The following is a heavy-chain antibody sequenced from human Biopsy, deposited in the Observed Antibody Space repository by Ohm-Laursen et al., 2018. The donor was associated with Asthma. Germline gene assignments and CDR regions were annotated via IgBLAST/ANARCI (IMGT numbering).Heavy chain of an antibody. CDR1: GYTFISYA. J-gene: IGHJ3*02. CDR2: INAGNGNT. D-gene: IGHD3-9*01. Sequence: SVKVSCKASGYTFISYAIHWVRQAPGQRLEWMGWINAGNGNTKYSQKFQGRVTITRDTSVSTAYMELSSLRSEDTAVYYCARTYYDFLTGQVIDAFAIWGQGTMVTVSS. V-gene: IGHV1-3*01. CDR3: ARTYYDFLTGQVIDAFAI.